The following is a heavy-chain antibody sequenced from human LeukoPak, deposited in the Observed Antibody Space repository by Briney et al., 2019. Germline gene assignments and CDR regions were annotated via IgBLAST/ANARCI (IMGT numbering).Heavy chain of an antibody. Sequence: SETLSLTCAVYGGSFSGYYWSWIRQPPGKGLEWIGEINHSGSTNYNPSLKSRVTISVDTSKNQFSLKLSSVTGADTAVYYCAERFLEWTNWFDPWGQGTLVTVSS. CDR3: AERFLEWTNWFDP. V-gene: IGHV4-34*01. CDR1: GGSFSGYY. D-gene: IGHD3-3*01. CDR2: INHSGST. J-gene: IGHJ5*02.